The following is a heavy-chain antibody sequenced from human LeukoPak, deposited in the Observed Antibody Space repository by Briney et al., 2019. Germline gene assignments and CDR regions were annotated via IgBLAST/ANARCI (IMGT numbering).Heavy chain of an antibody. J-gene: IGHJ4*02. CDR1: GFTFSSYA. CDR3: AKVGYSSGWSKRFFDY. D-gene: IGHD6-19*01. V-gene: IGHV3-23*01. Sequence: PGGSLRLSCAASGFTFSSYAMSWVRQAPGKGLEWVSAISGSGGSTYYADSVKGRFTISRDNSKNPLYLQMNSLRAEDTAVYYCAKVGYSSGWSKRFFDYWGQGTLVTVSS. CDR2: ISGSGGST.